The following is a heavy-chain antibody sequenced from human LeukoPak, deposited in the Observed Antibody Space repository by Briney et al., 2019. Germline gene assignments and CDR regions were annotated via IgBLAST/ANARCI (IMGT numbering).Heavy chain of an antibody. J-gene: IGHJ3*02. CDR1: GGSFSGYY. V-gene: IGHV4-34*01. CDR3: ASSLGSSWPIGDAFDI. D-gene: IGHD6-13*01. CDR2: INHSGST. Sequence: PSETLSLTCAVYGGSFSGYYWSWIRQPPGKGLEWIGEINHSGSTNYNPSLKSRVTISVDTSKNQFSLKLSSVTAADTAVYYCASSLGSSWPIGDAFDIWGQGTMVTVSS.